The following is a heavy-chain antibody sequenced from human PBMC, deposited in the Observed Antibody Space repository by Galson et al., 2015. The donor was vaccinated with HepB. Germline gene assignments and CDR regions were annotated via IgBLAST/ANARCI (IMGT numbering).Heavy chain of an antibody. CDR2: IWYDGTNK. CDR1: GFTFSSYG. CDR3: ARDWRDSGSSHYMDV. J-gene: IGHJ6*03. D-gene: IGHD6-6*01. V-gene: IGHV3-33*01. Sequence: SLRLSCAASGFTFSSYGMHWVRQTPGKGLEWVAVIWYDGTNKYYADSVKGRFTISRDNSKNTLYLQMNSLRAEDTAVYYCARDWRDSGSSHYMDVWGKGTTVTVSS.